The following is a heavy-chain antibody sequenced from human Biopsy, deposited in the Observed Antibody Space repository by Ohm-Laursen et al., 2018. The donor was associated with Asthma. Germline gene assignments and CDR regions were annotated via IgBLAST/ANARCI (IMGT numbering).Heavy chain of an antibody. J-gene: IGHJ1*01. V-gene: IGHV3-7*01. CDR1: GFTFGDYW. D-gene: IGHD3-3*02. Sequence: SLRLSCADSGFTFGDYWMSWVRQVPGKGLEWVANIKHDGTEKNHVDSLKGRFTISRDNAKNSLYLQMNSLRAEDTAVYYCARTFHFWSPYHAEHYQLWGQGTLVTGSS. CDR3: ARTFHFWSPYHAEHYQL. CDR2: IKHDGTEK.